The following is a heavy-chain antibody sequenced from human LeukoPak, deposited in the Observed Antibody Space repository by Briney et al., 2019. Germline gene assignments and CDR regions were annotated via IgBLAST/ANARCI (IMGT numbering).Heavy chain of an antibody. V-gene: IGHV1-69*05. D-gene: IGHD7-27*01. CDR2: IIPIFGTA. J-gene: IGHJ3*02. Sequence: SVKVSCKASGYTFTGYYMHWVRQAPGQGLEWMGGIIPIFGTANYAQKFQGRVTITTDESTSTAYMELSSLRSEDTAVYYCARVTGRITGDDAFDIWGQGTMVTVSS. CDR3: ARVTGRITGDDAFDI. CDR1: GYTFTGYY.